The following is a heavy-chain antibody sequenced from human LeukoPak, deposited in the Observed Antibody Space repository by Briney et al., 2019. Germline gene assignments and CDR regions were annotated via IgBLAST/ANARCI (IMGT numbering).Heavy chain of an antibody. CDR3: ARDPHTGLYDSSGYYPWRAFDI. V-gene: IGHV3-33*01. J-gene: IGHJ3*02. CDR1: GFTFSSYG. Sequence: GGSLRLSCAASGFTFSSYGMHWVRQAPGKGLEGVAVIWYDGSNKYYADSVKGRFTISRDNSKNTLYLQMNSLRAEDTAVYYCARDPHTGLYDSSGYYPWRAFDIWGQGTMVTVSS. CDR2: IWYDGSNK. D-gene: IGHD3-22*01.